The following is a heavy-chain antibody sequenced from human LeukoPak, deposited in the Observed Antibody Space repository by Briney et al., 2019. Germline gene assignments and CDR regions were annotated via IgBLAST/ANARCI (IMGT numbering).Heavy chain of an antibody. J-gene: IGHJ4*02. V-gene: IGHV3-33*01. D-gene: IGHD4-17*01. CDR3: ARDNDYGDYGIDY. CDR1: GFTFSSYG. CDR2: IWYDGSNK. Sequence: GGSLRLSCAASGFTFSSYGMHWVRQAPGKGLEWVAVIWYDGSNKYYADPVKGRFTISRDKSKNTLYLQMNSLRAEDTAVYYCARDNDYGDYGIDYWGQGTLVTVSS.